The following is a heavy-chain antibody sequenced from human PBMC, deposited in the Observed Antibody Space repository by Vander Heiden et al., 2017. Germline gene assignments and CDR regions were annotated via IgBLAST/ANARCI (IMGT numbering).Heavy chain of an antibody. CDR3: ARRYYDLWSGYNYYYYGMDV. CDR2: ISYDGSNK. D-gene: IGHD3-3*01. Sequence: QVQLVESGGGVVQPGRSLRLSCAASGFTFSSYAMHGVRQAPGKGLEWGAVISYDGSNKYYADSVKGRFTISRDNSKNTLYLQMNSLRAEDTAVYYCARRYYDLWSGYNYYYYGMDVWGQGTTGTVSS. CDR1: GFTFSSYA. J-gene: IGHJ6*02. V-gene: IGHV3-30-3*01.